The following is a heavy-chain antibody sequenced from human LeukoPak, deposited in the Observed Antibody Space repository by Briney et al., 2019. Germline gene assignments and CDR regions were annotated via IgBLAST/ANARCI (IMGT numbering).Heavy chain of an antibody. J-gene: IGHJ4*02. CDR3: ARGSPPAYCSGGSCYFDY. CDR2: IYYSGST. V-gene: IGHV4-38-2*01. D-gene: IGHD2-15*01. CDR1: GFTFSSYG. Sequence: GSLRLSCAASGFTFSSYGMSWVRQAPGKGLEWIGSIYYSGSTYYNPSLKSRVTISVDTSKNEFSLKLSSVTAADTAVYYCARGSPPAYCSGGSCYFDYWGQGTLVTVSS.